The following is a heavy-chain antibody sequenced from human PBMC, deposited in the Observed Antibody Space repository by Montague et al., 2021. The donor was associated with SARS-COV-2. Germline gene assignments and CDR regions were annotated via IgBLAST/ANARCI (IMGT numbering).Heavy chain of an antibody. V-gene: IGHV4-39*01. CDR2: ISYTRST. D-gene: IGHD2-8*01. J-gene: IGHJ4*02. Sequence: SETLSLTCTVSGGSISRPDYYFGWFLQSPGKGLAWIGSISYTRSTYYNPSLRSRVSFSLDTSKNHFSLSLSSVTVADTAVYFCARQLPPYCATNKCYPYYFDGWGQGALVTVSS. CDR1: GGSISRPDYY. CDR3: ARQLPPYCATNKCYPYYFDG.